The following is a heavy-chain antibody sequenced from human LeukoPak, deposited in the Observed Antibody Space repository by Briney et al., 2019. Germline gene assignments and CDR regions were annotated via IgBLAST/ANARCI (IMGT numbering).Heavy chain of an antibody. J-gene: IGHJ4*02. CDR3: ARNEEWWSPFDY. CDR1: GGTFSSYA. V-gene: IGHV1-69*05. D-gene: IGHD2-15*01. Sequence: SVKVSCKACGGTFSSYAISWVRQAPGQGLEWMGRIIPIFGTANYAQKFQGRVTITTDESTSTAYMELSSLRSEDTAVYYCARNEEWWSPFDYWGQGTLVTVSS. CDR2: IIPIFGTA.